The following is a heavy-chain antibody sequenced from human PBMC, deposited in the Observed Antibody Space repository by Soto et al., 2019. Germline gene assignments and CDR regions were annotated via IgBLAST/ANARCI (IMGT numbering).Heavy chain of an antibody. CDR2: MNPNSGNT. CDR3: ARGLSQKIFGVVIPPSGGVDY. D-gene: IGHD3-3*01. J-gene: IGHJ4*02. CDR1: GYTFTSYD. V-gene: IGHV1-8*01. Sequence: ASGKVSCKASGYTFTSYDTNWVRQSTGQGLEWMGWMNPNSGNTGYAQKFQGRVTMTRNTSISTAYMELSSLRSEDTAVYYCARGLSQKIFGVVIPPSGGVDYWGQGTLVTVSS.